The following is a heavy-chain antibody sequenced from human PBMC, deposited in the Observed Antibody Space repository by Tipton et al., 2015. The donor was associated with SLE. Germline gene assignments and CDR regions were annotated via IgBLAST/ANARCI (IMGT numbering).Heavy chain of an antibody. Sequence: SLRLSCAASGFMFSDYYMSWIRQAPGKGLEWVSYITSSSSYTNYADSVKGRFTISRDNAKNSLYLQINSLRAEDTAIYYCARRYSSSCPCDCWGQVTLVSVSS. CDR2: ITSSSSYT. D-gene: IGHD6-13*01. CDR3: ARRYSSSCPCDC. J-gene: IGHJ4*02. V-gene: IGHV3-11*06. CDR1: GFMFSDYY.